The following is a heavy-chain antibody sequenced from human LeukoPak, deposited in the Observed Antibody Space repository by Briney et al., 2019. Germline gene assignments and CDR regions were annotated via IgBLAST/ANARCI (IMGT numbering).Heavy chain of an antibody. J-gene: IGHJ4*02. CDR2: IYTSGST. Sequence: SETLSLTCTVSGGSISIYYWSWIRQPAGKGLEWIGRIYTSGSTNYTPSLKSRVTMSVDTSKNQFSLKLSSVTAADTAVYYCARGPRRSFRIAARPPDYWGQGTLVTVSS. V-gene: IGHV4-4*07. CDR3: ARGPRRSFRIAARPPDY. CDR1: GGSISIYY. D-gene: IGHD6-6*01.